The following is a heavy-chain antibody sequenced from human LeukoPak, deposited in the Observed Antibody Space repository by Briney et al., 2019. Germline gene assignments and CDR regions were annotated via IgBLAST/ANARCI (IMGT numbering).Heavy chain of an antibody. J-gene: IGHJ4*02. CDR2: INHSGST. Sequence: SETLSLTCAVYGGSFIGFHWNWIRQPPGKGLEWIGDINHSGSTNYNPSLTSRVTISVDPSKNQFSLKLSSVTAADTAVYYCATSSGNYYYWGQGTLVTVSS. CDR3: ATSSGNYYY. V-gene: IGHV4-34*01. CDR1: GGSFIGFH. D-gene: IGHD1-26*01.